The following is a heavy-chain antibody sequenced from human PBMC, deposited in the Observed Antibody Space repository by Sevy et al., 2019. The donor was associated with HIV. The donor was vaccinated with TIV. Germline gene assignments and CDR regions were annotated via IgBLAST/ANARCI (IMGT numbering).Heavy chain of an antibody. CDR3: ARDDCSSLSCHGSLLY. J-gene: IGHJ4*02. Sequence: ASVKVSCKASGYSFTSYGISWVRQAPGQGLEWMGWISTLNVNTNNAQKFQGRVTMTTDTSTSTAYMELRSLRSDDTAVHYCARDDCSSLSCHGSLLYWGQGTLVTVSS. V-gene: IGHV1-18*01. CDR2: ISTLNVNT. CDR1: GYSFTSYG. D-gene: IGHD2-2*01.